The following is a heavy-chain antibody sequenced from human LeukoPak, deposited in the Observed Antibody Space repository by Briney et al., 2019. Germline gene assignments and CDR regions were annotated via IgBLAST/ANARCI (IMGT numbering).Heavy chain of an antibody. CDR1: GGSISSYY. CDR2: IYYSGST. CDR3: ARARKYYDILTGYMDY. J-gene: IGHJ4*02. Sequence: SETLSLTCTVSGGSISSYYWSWIRQPPGKGLEWIGYIYYSGSTNYNPSLKSRVTISVDTSKNQFSLKLSSMTAADTAVYYCARARKYYDILTGYMDYWGQGTLVTVSS. D-gene: IGHD3-9*01. V-gene: IGHV4-59*01.